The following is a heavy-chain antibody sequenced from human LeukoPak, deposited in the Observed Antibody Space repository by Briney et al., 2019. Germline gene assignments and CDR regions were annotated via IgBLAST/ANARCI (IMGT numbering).Heavy chain of an antibody. J-gene: IGHJ4*02. CDR2: IFYSGNT. Sequence: SETLSLICTVSGGSISNTSYYWGWIRQPPGEGLEWIGSIFYSGNTPYSPSLKSRVTISIDTSKNQFSLKLSSVTAADTAVYYCARDRLDGYDSPRFYVDYWGQGTLVTVSS. CDR3: ARDRLDGYDSPRFYVDY. V-gene: IGHV4-39*07. D-gene: IGHD5-24*01. CDR1: GGSISNTSYY.